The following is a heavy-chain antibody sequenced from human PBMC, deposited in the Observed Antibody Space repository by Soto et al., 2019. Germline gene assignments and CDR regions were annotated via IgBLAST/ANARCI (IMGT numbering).Heavy chain of an antibody. D-gene: IGHD6-13*01. CDR2: IVPFIGTT. Sequence: QVQLVQSGAEVKKPGSSVKVSCRASADTFNSYAISWVRQAPGHGLEWMVGIVPFIGTTNYEERLQGRATSTADKSTSTVYMELSSLRSEDTAVYYCARGGFSSSWRFDYWGQGTLVTVSS. CDR1: ADTFNSYA. CDR3: ARGGFSSSWRFDY. J-gene: IGHJ4*02. V-gene: IGHV1-69*06.